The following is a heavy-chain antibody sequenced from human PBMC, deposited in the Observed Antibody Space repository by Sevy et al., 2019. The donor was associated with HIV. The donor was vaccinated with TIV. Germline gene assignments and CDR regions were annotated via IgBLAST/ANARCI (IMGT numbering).Heavy chain of an antibody. CDR3: ARDEVVVAATHYYYYGMDV. Sequence: GGSLRLSCAASGFTVSSNYMSWVRQAPGKGLEWVSVIYSGGSTYYADSVKGRFTISRDNSKNTLYLQMNSLRAEDTAVYYCARDEVVVAATHYYYYGMDVWGQGTTVTVSS. D-gene: IGHD2-15*01. V-gene: IGHV3-53*01. CDR1: GFTVSSNY. J-gene: IGHJ6*02. CDR2: IYSGGST.